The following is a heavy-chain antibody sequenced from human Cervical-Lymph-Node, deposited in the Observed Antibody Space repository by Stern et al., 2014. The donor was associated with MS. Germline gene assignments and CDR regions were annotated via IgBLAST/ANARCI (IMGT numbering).Heavy chain of an antibody. J-gene: IGHJ4*02. V-gene: IGHV3-30*03. CDR3: ARDYEDTSMLFDH. CDR2: ISYDGNHK. CDR1: GFTFRNYG. Sequence: VHLVESGGAVVQPGRSLRLSCAASGFTFRNYGMHWVRQAPGKGLEWVSVISYDGNHKYYAASVKGLFTISRDNSKNTLHLQMNSVTPDDTAIYYCARDYEDTSMLFDHWGQGTLVTVSS. D-gene: IGHD2-8*01.